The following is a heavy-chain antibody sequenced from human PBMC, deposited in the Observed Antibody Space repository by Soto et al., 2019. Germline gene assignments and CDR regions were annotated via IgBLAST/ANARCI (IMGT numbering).Heavy chain of an antibody. CDR3: ARDKTQGAGWFDP. CDR2: LYNSETT. Sequence: GGSLRLSCAASGLEVSYNYMNWVRQATGKGLEWVSVLYNSETTYYAESVKGRFTISRDTVKNTVYLEMNNLRVDDTAVYYCARDKTQGAGWFDPWGRGTLVTVSS. V-gene: IGHV3-53*01. J-gene: IGHJ5*02. CDR1: GLEVSYNY.